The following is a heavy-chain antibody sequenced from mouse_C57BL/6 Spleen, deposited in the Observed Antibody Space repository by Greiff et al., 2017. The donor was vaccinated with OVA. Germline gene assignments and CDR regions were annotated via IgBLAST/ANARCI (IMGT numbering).Heavy chain of an antibody. CDR3: ARDDYDGMDY. V-gene: IGHV1-76*01. D-gene: IGHD2-4*01. J-gene: IGHJ4*01. CDR1: GYTFTDYY. Sequence: VQLVESGAELVRPGASVKLSCKASGYTFTDYYINWVKQRPGQGLEWIARIYPGSGNTYYNEKFKGKATLTAEKSSSTAYMQLSSLTSEDSAVYFCARDDYDGMDYWGQGTSVTVSS. CDR2: IYPGSGNT.